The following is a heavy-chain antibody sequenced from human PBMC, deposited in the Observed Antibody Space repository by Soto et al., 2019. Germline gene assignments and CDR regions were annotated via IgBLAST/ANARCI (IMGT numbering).Heavy chain of an antibody. D-gene: IGHD1-1*01. CDR2: IIPIFGTA. CDR3: ARDPGATGTTFRYHWFDP. Sequence: QVQLVQSGAEVKKPGSSVKVSCKASGGTFSSYAISWVRQAPGQGLEWMGGIIPIFGTANYAQKFQGRVTITADESTSTAYRELSSLRSEDTAVYSCARDPGATGTTFRYHWFDPWGQGTLVTVSS. V-gene: IGHV1-69*01. J-gene: IGHJ5*02. CDR1: GGTFSSYA.